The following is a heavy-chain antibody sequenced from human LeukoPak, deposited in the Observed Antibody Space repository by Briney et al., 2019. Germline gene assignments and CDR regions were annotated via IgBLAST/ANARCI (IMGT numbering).Heavy chain of an antibody. J-gene: IGHJ4*02. CDR3: AREENWNYALT. CDR1: GFTFSTYT. V-gene: IGHV3-33*01. Sequence: GGSLRLSCATSGFTFSTYTVHWVRQAPGKGLEWVALIRHDGGDKFYADSVKGRFTVSRDNSKNTLYLQMSSLRAEDTAVYFCAREENWNYALTWGRGTLVTVSS. CDR2: IRHDGGDK. D-gene: IGHD1-7*01.